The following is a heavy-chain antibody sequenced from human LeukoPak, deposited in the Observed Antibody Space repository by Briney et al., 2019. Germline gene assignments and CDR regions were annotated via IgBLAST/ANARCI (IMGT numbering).Heavy chain of an antibody. CDR3: ARGGPPEPAAPHYNWFDP. Sequence: GASVKLSCKASGYTFTIYYIHCVRQAPGQGLEWMGVINPSGGSTTYAQKFQGRVTMSRDTSTTTVYMDLSSLRSEDTAVYYCARGGPPEPAAPHYNWFDPWGQGTLVTVSS. CDR1: GYTFTIYY. CDR2: INPSGGST. V-gene: IGHV1-46*01. D-gene: IGHD2-2*01. J-gene: IGHJ5*02.